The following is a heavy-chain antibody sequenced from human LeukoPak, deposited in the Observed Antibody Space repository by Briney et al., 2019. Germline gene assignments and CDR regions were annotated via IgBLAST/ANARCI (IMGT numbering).Heavy chain of an antibody. V-gene: IGHV1-8*03. Sequence: ASVKVSCKASGYTFTSYDINWVRQATGQGLEWMGWMNPNSGNTGYAQKFQGRVTITRNTSISTAYMELSSLRSEDTAVYYCARGLCSSTSCYGGLWYGAFDIWGQGTMVTVSS. CDR3: ARGLCSSTSCYGGLWYGAFDI. CDR1: GYTFTSYD. D-gene: IGHD2-2*01. CDR2: MNPNSGNT. J-gene: IGHJ3*02.